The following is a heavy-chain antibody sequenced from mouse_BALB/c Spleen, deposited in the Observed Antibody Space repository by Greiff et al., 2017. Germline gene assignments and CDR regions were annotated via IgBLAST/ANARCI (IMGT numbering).Heavy chain of an antibody. J-gene: IGHJ3*01. V-gene: IGHV5-6-5*01. CDR1: GFTFSSYA. CDR2: ISSGGST. CDR3: ARVYGSAWFAY. Sequence: EVKLMESGGGLVKPGGSLKLSCAASGFTFSSYAMSWVRQTPEKRLEWVASISSGGSTYYPDSVKGRFTISRDNARNILYLQMSSLRSEDTAMYYCARVYGSAWFAYWGQGTLVTVSA. D-gene: IGHD1-1*01.